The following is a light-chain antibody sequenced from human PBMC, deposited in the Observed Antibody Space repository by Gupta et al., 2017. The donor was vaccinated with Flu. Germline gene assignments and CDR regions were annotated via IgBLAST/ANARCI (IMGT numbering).Light chain of an antibody. V-gene: IGKV1-39*01. CDR1: QSISTY. CDR3: QQSYSTPWT. CDR2: AAS. Sequence: DIQMTQSPSSLSASVGDRVTITCRASQSISTYLNWYQQKPGKAPNLLICAASSLQSGVPSRFSGSGSGTDFTLTISSRQPEDFATYYCQQSYSTPWTFGQGTKVEIK. J-gene: IGKJ1*01.